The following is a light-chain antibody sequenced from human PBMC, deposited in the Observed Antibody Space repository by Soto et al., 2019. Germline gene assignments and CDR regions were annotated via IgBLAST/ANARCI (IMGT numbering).Light chain of an antibody. CDR3: HLYGSSPPYT. J-gene: IGKJ2*01. Sequence: EVVLTQSPGTLSLSPGERATLSCRASQSVTNNYLAWYQQRPGQAPRILIFGSSDRATGIPDRFSGSGSGTDFTLTISRLEPEDFAVYYCHLYGSSPPYTFGQGTKLEIK. V-gene: IGKV3-20*01. CDR2: GSS. CDR1: QSVTNNY.